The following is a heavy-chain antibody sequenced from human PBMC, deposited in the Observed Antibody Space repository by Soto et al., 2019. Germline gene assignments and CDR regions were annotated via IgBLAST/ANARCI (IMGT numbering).Heavy chain of an antibody. Sequence: SVKVSCKASGGTFSSYAISWVRQAPGQGLEWMGGIIPIFGTANYAQKFQGRVTITADESTSTAYMELSSLRSEDTAVYYCAREGPLRYCSSTSCYRGMDVWGQGTTGTVS. V-gene: IGHV1-69*13. J-gene: IGHJ6*02. D-gene: IGHD2-2*01. CDR1: GGTFSSYA. CDR3: AREGPLRYCSSTSCYRGMDV. CDR2: IIPIFGTA.